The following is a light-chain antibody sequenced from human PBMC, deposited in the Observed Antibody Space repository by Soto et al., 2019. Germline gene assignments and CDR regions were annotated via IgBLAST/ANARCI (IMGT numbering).Light chain of an antibody. CDR2: KAS. V-gene: IGKV1-5*03. CDR3: QHYNSYSEA. Sequence: DIQMTQSPYTLSGSVGDRVTITCRASQTISSWLAWYQQKPGKAPKLLIYKASTLKSGVPSRFSGSGSGTEFTLTISSLQPDDFATYYCQHYNSYSEAFGQGTQVELK. J-gene: IGKJ1*01. CDR1: QTISSW.